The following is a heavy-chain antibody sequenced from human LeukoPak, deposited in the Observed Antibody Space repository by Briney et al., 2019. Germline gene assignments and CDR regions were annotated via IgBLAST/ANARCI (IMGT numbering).Heavy chain of an antibody. J-gene: IGHJ4*02. Sequence: RESGPALVKPTQTLTLTCTFSGFSLRTRGMCVSWIRQPPGKALEWLARIDWDDDKYYSTSLKTRLTISKDTSKNQVVLTMTNMDPVDTATYYCARHSSSPKYYFDYWGQGTLVTVSS. CDR1: GFSLRTRGMC. CDR3: ARHSSSPKYYFDY. CDR2: IDWDDDK. D-gene: IGHD6-13*01. V-gene: IGHV2-70*11.